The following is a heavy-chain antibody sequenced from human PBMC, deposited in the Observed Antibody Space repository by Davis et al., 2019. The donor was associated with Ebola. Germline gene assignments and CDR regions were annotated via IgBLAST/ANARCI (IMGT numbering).Heavy chain of an antibody. D-gene: IGHD3-22*01. Sequence: PGGSLRLSCKVSGFTFSNYAMSWVRQAPGKGLEWVSIISGTGGFRYYADSVKGRFTISRDNSKNTLYLQMNSLRVEDTAVYYCAKFSTYLDSTGYYLDYWGQGTLVTVSS. CDR3: AKFSTYLDSTGYYLDY. CDR2: ISGTGGFR. V-gene: IGHV3-23*01. J-gene: IGHJ4*02. CDR1: GFTFSNYA.